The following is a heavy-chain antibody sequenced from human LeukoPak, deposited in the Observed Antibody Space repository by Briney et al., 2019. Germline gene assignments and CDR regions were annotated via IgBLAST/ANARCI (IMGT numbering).Heavy chain of an antibody. D-gene: IGHD4-17*01. CDR1: GFTFSSYW. Sequence: PGGSLRLSCAASGFTFSSYWMHWVRQAPGKGLVWVSRINSDGSSTSYADSVKGRFTISRDNAKNTLYLQMNSLRAEDTAVYYCARDYRTTVTYYYYYMDVWGKGTTVTVSS. J-gene: IGHJ6*03. CDR2: INSDGSST. CDR3: ARDYRTTVTYYYYYMDV. V-gene: IGHV3-74*01.